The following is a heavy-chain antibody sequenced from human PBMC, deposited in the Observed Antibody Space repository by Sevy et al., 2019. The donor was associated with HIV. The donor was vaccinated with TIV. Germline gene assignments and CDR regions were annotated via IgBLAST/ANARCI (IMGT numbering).Heavy chain of an antibody. CDR3: ARTVLGPYFDH. D-gene: IGHD2-8*02. CDR1: GGSISSSSYY. V-gene: IGHV3-11*01. J-gene: IGHJ4*02. Sequence: LSLTCTVSGGSISSSSYYWGWIRQPPGKGLELVSYINSWGTTIYYADSVKGRFTISRDNANNSLYLQMNSLRAEDTAVYYCARTVLGPYFDHWGQGTLVTVSS. CDR2: INSWGTTI.